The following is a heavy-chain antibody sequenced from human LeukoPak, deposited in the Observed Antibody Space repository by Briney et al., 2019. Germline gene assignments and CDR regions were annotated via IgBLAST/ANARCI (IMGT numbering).Heavy chain of an antibody. CDR3: ATDGFGELLFVFDY. D-gene: IGHD3-10*01. CDR1: GFTFSSYA. V-gene: IGHV3-23*01. Sequence: PGGSLRLSCAASGFTFSSYAMSWVRQAPGRGLEWVSAISGSGGSTYYADSVKGRFTISRDNSKNTLYLQMNSLRAEDTAVYYCATDGFGELLFVFDYWGQGTLVTVSS. CDR2: ISGSGGST. J-gene: IGHJ4*02.